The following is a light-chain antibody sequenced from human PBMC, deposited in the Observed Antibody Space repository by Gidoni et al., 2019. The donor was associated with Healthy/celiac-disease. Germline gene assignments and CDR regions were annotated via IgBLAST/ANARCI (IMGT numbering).Light chain of an antibody. CDR2: AAS. CDR3: QQSYSTPLT. V-gene: IGKV1-39*01. CDR1: QSISSY. J-gene: IGKJ4*01. Sequence: DIQMTQSPSSLSASVGDRITITCRASQSISSYLNWYQQKPGKAPKLLIYAASCLQSGVPSRFSGSVSGTDFTLTISSLQPEDFATYYCQQSYSTPLTFGGGTKVEIK.